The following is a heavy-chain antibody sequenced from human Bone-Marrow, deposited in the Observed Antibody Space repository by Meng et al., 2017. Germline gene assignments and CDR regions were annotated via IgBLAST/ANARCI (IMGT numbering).Heavy chain of an antibody. CDR1: GSTFTSYA. Sequence: QGQLGQSGAEVKKPGASVKVCCKASGSTFTSYAMHWVRQAPGQRLEWMGWINAGNGNTKYSQKFQGRVTITRDTSASTAYMELSSLRSEDTAVYYCARDEGSYSDYWGQGPLVTVSS. CDR2: INAGNGNT. D-gene: IGHD1-26*01. J-gene: IGHJ4*02. CDR3: ARDEGSYSDY. V-gene: IGHV1-3*01.